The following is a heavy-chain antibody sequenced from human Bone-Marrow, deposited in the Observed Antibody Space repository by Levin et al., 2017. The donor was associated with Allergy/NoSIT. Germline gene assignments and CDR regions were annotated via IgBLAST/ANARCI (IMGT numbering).Heavy chain of an antibody. CDR1: GFNFASYG. V-gene: IGHV3-21*01. CDR3: AKDEGPFSSSFAFDC. Sequence: GGSLRLSCAASGFNFASYGMNWVRQAPGKGLEWVSSISGTGRHIYLADSLKGRFTISRDNAKNSLSLQMNNPRVEDTAVFYCAKDEGPFSSSFAFDCWGQGALVTVSS. CDR2: ISGTGRHI. D-gene: IGHD2-2*01. J-gene: IGHJ4*02.